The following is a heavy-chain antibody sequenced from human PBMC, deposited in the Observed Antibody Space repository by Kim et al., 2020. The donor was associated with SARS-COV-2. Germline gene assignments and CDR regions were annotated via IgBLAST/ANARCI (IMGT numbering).Heavy chain of an antibody. D-gene: IGHD3-22*01. CDR2: IYYSGST. Sequence: SETLSLTCTVSGGSISSSSYYWGWIRQPTGKGLEWIGSIYYSGSTYYNPSLKSRVTISVDTSKNQFSLKLSSVTAADTAVYYCARPSFGWNYYDSSGPNDYWGQGTLVTVSS. CDR1: GGSISSSSYY. V-gene: IGHV4-39*01. J-gene: IGHJ4*02. CDR3: ARPSFGWNYYDSSGPNDY.